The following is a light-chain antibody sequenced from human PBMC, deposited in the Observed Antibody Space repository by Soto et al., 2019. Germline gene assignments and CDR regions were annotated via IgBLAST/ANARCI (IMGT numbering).Light chain of an antibody. V-gene: IGKV3-20*01. Sequence: EIVLTQSPGTLSLSPGERATLSCRASQSVSSSYLAWYQQKPGQAPRPLIYGASSRAIRIPDRFSGSGAGTDFTLTISRLEPEDFAVYYCQQYGSSPWTFGKGTKV. CDR1: QSVSSSY. CDR3: QQYGSSPWT. CDR2: GAS. J-gene: IGKJ1*01.